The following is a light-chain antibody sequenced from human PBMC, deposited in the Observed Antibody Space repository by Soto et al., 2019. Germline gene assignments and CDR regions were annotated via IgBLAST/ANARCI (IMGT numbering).Light chain of an antibody. J-gene: IGLJ1*01. CDR2: DVN. V-gene: IGLV2-14*03. Sequence: QPVLAHPASVSGSPGQPITVSGIGVSTDVGDSTYVSSYQQHPGKAPRLIVFDVNNRPSGVSPRFSGSKSGNTASLTISGLQAEDEAHYFCTSYRRGPLYVFGNGTKVTVL. CDR1: STDVGDSTY. CDR3: TSYRRGPLYV.